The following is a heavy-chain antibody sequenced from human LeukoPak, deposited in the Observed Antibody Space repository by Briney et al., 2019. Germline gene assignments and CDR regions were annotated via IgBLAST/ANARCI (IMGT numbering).Heavy chain of an antibody. V-gene: IGHV6-1*01. CDR1: GDSVSSTSAA. J-gene: IGHJ4*02. D-gene: IGHD6-13*01. CDR2: TYYRSKWYS. CDR3: ARYTSSWFFDS. Sequence: SQTLSLTCAISGDSVSSTSAACNWIRQSPSRGLEWLGRTYYRSKWYSDYAVSVRGRITVNPDTSTNQFSLQLNSVTPEDTAVYYCARYTSSWFFDSWGLATLVTVSS.